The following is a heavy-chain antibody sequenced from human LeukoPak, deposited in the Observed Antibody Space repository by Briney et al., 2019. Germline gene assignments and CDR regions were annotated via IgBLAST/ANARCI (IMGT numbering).Heavy chain of an antibody. V-gene: IGHV3-30-3*01. Sequence: GGSLRLSCAASGFTFSSYAMHWVRQAPGKGLEWVAVISYDGSNKYYADSVKGRFTISRDNSKNTLYLQMNSLRAEDTAVYYCARDGLNVGATGVFDYWGQGTLVTVSS. CDR1: GFTFSSYA. D-gene: IGHD1-26*01. J-gene: IGHJ4*02. CDR2: ISYDGSNK. CDR3: ARDGLNVGATGVFDY.